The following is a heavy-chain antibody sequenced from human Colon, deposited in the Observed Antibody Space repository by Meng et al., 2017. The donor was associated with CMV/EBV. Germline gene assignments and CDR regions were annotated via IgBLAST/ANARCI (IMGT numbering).Heavy chain of an antibody. J-gene: IGHJ4*02. CDR3: ARELARGGY. CDR1: GYTFTNFG. V-gene: IGHV1-18*01. CDR2: ISPYNGDT. Sequence: QVQLVQYGSEVKKPVASVKVSCKTSGYTFTNFGISWVRQAPGQGLEWMAYISPYNGDTNYAQRFQGRVALTTDTSTSTVHMELGSLTSDDTAMYYCARELARGGYWGQGTLVTVSS.